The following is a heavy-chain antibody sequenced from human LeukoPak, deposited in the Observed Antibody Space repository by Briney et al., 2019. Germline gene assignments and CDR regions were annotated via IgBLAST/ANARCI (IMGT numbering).Heavy chain of an antibody. D-gene: IGHD2-2*01. Sequence: SETLSLTCTVSAGSISGYYWSWVRQPPGKGLEWIGYIYYSGSPNYNPSLKSRVTISVDTSKNQFSLKLSSVTAADTAVYYCARLGHCSSTSCYGLDYWGQGTLVTVSS. CDR2: IYYSGSP. V-gene: IGHV4-59*01. CDR3: ARLGHCSSTSCYGLDY. J-gene: IGHJ4*02. CDR1: AGSISGYY.